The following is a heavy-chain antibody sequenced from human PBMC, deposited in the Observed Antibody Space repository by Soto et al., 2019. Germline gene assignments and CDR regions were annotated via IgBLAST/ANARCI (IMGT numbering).Heavy chain of an antibody. CDR2: ISAYNGNT. CDR1: GYTFTSYG. J-gene: IGHJ3*02. V-gene: IGHV1-18*04. Sequence: QVQLVQSGAEVKKPGASVKVSCKASGYTFTSYGISWVRQAPGQGLEWMGWISAYNGNTNYAQKLQGRVTMTTDTSTSTADMELRSLRSDDTAVYYCARAGLRHVAVADSPLGPFDAFDIWGQGTMVTVSS. CDR3: ARAGLRHVAVADSPLGPFDAFDI. D-gene: IGHD6-19*01.